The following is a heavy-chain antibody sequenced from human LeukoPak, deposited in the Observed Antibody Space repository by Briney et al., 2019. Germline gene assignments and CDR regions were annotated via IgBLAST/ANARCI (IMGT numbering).Heavy chain of an antibody. CDR1: GGTFSSYA. CDR3: ASHYDSSGSSDY. V-gene: IGHV1-69*04. CDR2: IIPILGIA. J-gene: IGHJ4*02. D-gene: IGHD3-22*01. Sequence: ASVKVSCKASGGTFSSYAISWVRQAPGQGLEWMGRIIPILGIANYAQKFQGRVTITADKSTSTAYMELSSLRSEDTAVYYCASHYDSSGSSDYRGQGTLVTVSS.